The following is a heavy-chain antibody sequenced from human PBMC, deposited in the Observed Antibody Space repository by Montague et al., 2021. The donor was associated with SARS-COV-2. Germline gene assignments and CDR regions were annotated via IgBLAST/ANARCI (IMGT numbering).Heavy chain of an antibody. CDR3: ARTSASSDY. CDR2: N. D-gene: IGHD1-26*01. Sequence: NNYAVSVKSRITINPDTSTTQISLQLNSVTPEDTAVYYCARTSASSDYWGQGTLVTVSS. J-gene: IGHJ4*02. V-gene: IGHV6-1*01.